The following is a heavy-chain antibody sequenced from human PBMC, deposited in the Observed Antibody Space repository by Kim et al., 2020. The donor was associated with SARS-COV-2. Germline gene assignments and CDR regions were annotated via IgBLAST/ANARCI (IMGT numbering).Heavy chain of an antibody. CDR3: ATVRGDRFGAGMDV. J-gene: IGHJ6*02. CDR1: GYTFTSYG. D-gene: IGHD3-10*01. Sequence: ASVKVSCKASGYTFTSYGISWVRQAPGQGLEWMGWINTYKGNTNYAQKLQGRVTMTTDTSTSTAYMELRSLRSDDTTVYYCATVRGDRFGAGMDVWGQGTTVTVSS. V-gene: IGHV1-18*04. CDR2: INTYKGNT.